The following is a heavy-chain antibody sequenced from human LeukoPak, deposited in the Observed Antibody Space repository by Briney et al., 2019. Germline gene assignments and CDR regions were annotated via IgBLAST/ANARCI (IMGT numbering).Heavy chain of an antibody. CDR1: GFTFSSYW. CDR2: INSDESST. Sequence: GGSLRLSCAASGFTFSSYWMHWVRQAPGKGLVWVSRINSDESSTSYADSVQGRFTVPRDNAKNTLYLHMNSLRTEDTAVYYCARGDYFDYWGQGTLVTVSS. V-gene: IGHV3-74*01. J-gene: IGHJ4*02. CDR3: ARGDYFDY.